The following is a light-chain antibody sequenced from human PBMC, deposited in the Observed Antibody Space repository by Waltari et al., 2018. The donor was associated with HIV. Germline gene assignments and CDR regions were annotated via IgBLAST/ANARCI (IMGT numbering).Light chain of an antibody. CDR1: QSVSSD. Sequence: IVLTHSPGTLSLSPGERATFSCRASQSVSSDLAWYHQRPGQAPRLLIYSASTRATGIPDRFSGSGSGTDFTLTINSLEPEDSAVYYCQHYTSSPTWTFGQGTKVEIK. CDR3: QHYTSSPTWT. J-gene: IGKJ1*01. CDR2: SAS. V-gene: IGKV3-20*01.